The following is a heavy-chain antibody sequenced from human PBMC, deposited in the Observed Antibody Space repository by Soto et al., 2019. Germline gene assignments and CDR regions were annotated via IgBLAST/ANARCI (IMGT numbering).Heavy chain of an antibody. J-gene: IGHJ6*02. D-gene: IGHD2-8*01. CDR1: GFAFSTYS. V-gene: IGHV3-48*02. CDR2: ITSDSSTI. Sequence: VSLRLSCAASGFAFSTYSINWVRQAPGKGLEWFSYITSDSSTISYADSVKGRFTVSRDNAKNSLYLQMNSLRDEDTAVYYCARVGRGVYGMDVWGQGTSVTVSS. CDR3: ARVGRGVYGMDV.